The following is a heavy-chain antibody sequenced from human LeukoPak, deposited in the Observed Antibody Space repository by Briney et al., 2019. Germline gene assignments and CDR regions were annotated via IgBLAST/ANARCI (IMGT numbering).Heavy chain of an antibody. CDR2: IIPIFGTA. Sequence: SVKVSCKASGGTFSSYAISWVRQAPGQGLEWMGGIIPIFGTANYAQKFQGRVTITADESTSTAYMELSSLRSEDTAVYYCARAPPRYCSGGSCYGRWDYWGQGTLVTVSS. V-gene: IGHV1-69*13. J-gene: IGHJ4*02. CDR1: GGTFSSYA. D-gene: IGHD2-15*01. CDR3: ARAPPRYCSGGSCYGRWDY.